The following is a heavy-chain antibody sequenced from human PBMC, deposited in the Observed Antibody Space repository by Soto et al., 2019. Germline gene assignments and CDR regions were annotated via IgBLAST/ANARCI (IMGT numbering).Heavy chain of an antibody. V-gene: IGHV4-39*01. D-gene: IGHD3-16*01. CDR1: GGSISSSSYY. CDR2: IYYSGST. CDR3: ARQWGNNWFDP. Sequence: QLQLQESGPGLVQPSETLSLTCTVSGGSISSSSYYWGWIRQPPGKGLEWIGSIYYSGSTYYNPSLKSRVTISVDTTNNPFSLKLSSVTAADTAMYYCARQWGNNWFDPWGQGTLVTVYS. J-gene: IGHJ5*02.